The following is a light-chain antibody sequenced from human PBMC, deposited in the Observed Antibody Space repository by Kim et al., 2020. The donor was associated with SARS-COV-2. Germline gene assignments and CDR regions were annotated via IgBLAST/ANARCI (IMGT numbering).Light chain of an antibody. CDR2: GAT. CDR1: QTISTY. Sequence: SASVGDRVTITCRAGQTISTYLNWYQQKQGKAPKLLIYGATTLQSGVPERFSGSGSGADFTLTITSLQPEDFATYFCQQTYSTPYTFGQGTKLEI. CDR3: QQTYSTPYT. J-gene: IGKJ2*01. V-gene: IGKV1-39*01.